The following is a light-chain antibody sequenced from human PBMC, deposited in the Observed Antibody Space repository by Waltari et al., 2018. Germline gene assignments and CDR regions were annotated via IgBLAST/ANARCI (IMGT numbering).Light chain of an antibody. CDR3: IQAIAFPWT. Sequence: DIVMTQTPLSLPITPGAPASISCSSSQSLLHSNGNTYLHWYLQKPGQSPQLLIYGGSNRASGVPDRFSGSGSGTDFTLKISKVEAEDVGVYYCIQAIAFPWTFGQGTKVEIK. V-gene: IGKV2-40*01. J-gene: IGKJ1*01. CDR1: QSLLHSNGNTY. CDR2: GGS.